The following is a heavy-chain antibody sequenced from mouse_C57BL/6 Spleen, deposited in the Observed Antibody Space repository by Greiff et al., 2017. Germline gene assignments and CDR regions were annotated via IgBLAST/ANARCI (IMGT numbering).Heavy chain of an antibody. J-gene: IGHJ4*01. CDR1: GYTFTSYW. CDR3: ARRAYYGSSVYAMDY. Sequence: QVQLQQPGAELVKPGASVKLSCKASGYTFTSYWMHWVKQRPGQGLEWIGEIDPSDSYTNYNQKFKGKSTLTVDKSSSTAYMQLSSLTSEDSAVYYCARRAYYGSSVYAMDYWGQGTSVTVSS. CDR2: IDPSDSYT. V-gene: IGHV1-69*01. D-gene: IGHD1-1*01.